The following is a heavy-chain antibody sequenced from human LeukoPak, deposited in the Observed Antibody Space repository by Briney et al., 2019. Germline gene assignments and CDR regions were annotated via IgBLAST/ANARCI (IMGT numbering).Heavy chain of an antibody. CDR3: ARDGGTGAFDI. Sequence: GGSLRLSCAASGFTFSSYSMNWVRQAPGKGLEWVSYISSSSSTIYYADSVKGRFTISRDNAKNSLYLQMNSLRAEDTAVYYCARDGGTGAFDIWGQGTMVTVSS. D-gene: IGHD1-1*01. V-gene: IGHV3-48*01. J-gene: IGHJ3*02. CDR1: GFTFSSYS. CDR2: ISSSSSTI.